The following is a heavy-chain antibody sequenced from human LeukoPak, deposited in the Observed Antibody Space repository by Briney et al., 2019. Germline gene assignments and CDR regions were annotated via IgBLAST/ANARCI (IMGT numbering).Heavy chain of an antibody. CDR1: RFSLSTSGMC. D-gene: IGHD3-22*01. Sequence: SGPTLVYPTQTLTLTCTFSRFSLSTSGMCVSWIRQPPGKALEWLARVDWDDDKYYSTSLKTRLTISKDTSKSQVVLTMTNMDPVDTATYYCVRSYYYDSSGYFLAYWGQGTLVTVSS. CDR2: VDWDDDK. J-gene: IGHJ4*02. CDR3: VRSYYYDSSGYFLAY. V-gene: IGHV2-70*11.